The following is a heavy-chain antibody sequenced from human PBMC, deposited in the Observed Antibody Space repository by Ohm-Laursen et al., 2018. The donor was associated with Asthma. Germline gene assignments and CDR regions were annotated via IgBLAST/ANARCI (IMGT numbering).Heavy chain of an antibody. Sequence: GTLSLTCAVYGGSFSGYYWSWIRQAPGKGLEWVSAISGSGGSTYYADSVKGRFTISRDNSKNTLYLQMNSLRAEDTAVYYCAKDMVPSHGGSGSYSAFDIWGQGTMVTVSS. CDR3: AKDMVPSHGGSGSYSAFDI. J-gene: IGHJ3*02. V-gene: IGHV3-23*01. CDR1: GGSFSGYY. CDR2: ISGSGGST. D-gene: IGHD3-10*01.